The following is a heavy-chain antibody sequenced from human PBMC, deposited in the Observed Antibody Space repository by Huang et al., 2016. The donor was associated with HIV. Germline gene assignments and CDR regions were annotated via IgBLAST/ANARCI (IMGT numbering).Heavy chain of an antibody. D-gene: IGHD2-15*01. V-gene: IGHV3-30*18. CDR1: GFIFNNFG. Sequence: QVQLVESGGGVVQPGTSLRLSCTASGFIFNNFGMHWVRQAPGKGLVWVGVSSYDGRSDRYSDSVKGRFTISRDNDKNTLSLEMNRLRHDDTAVYYCAKESRWFSDFDQWGQGTLVTVSS. CDR3: AKESRWFSDFDQ. J-gene: IGHJ5*02. CDR2: SSYDGRSD.